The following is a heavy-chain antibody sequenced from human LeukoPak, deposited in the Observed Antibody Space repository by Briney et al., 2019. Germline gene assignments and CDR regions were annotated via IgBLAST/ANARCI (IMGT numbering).Heavy chain of an antibody. CDR1: GFTFDDYA. CDR3: AKARTAAAGDFDY. V-gene: IGHV3-9*01. D-gene: IGHD6-13*01. J-gene: IGHJ4*02. Sequence: GGSLRLSCAASGFTFDDYAMHWVRQAPGKGLEWVSGISWNSGSIGYADSVKGRFTISRDNAKNSLYLQMNSLRAEDTALYYCAKARTAAAGDFDYWGQGTLVTVSS. CDR2: ISWNSGSI.